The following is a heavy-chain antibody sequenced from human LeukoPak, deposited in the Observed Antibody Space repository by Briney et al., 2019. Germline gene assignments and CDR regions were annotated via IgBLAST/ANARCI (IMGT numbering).Heavy chain of an antibody. D-gene: IGHD3-22*01. CDR3: AKKTYYYDSSGYYFDP. CDR1: GGSISSSSYY. J-gene: IGHJ5*02. Sequence: SETPSLTCTVSGGSISSSSYYWGWIRQPPGKGLEWIGSMFYSGSTYYNPSLKSRVTISVDTSKNQFSLRLSSVTAADTAVYYCAKKTYYYDSSGYYFDPWGQGTLVTVSS. CDR2: MFYSGST. V-gene: IGHV4-39*05.